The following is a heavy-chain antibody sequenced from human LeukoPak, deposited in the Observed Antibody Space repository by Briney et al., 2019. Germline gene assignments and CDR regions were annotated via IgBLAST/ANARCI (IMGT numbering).Heavy chain of an antibody. J-gene: IGHJ6*03. CDR2: ISAYNGNT. CDR3: ARDPEGTYYYYYYMDV. Sequence: ASVKVSCKASGYTFTSYGISWVRQAPGQGLEWMGWISAYNGNTNYAQKLQGRVTMTTDTSTSTAYMELRSLRSDDTAVYYCARDPEGTYYYYYYMDVWAKGPRSPSS. D-gene: IGHD1-14*01. CDR1: GYTFTSYG. V-gene: IGHV1-18*01.